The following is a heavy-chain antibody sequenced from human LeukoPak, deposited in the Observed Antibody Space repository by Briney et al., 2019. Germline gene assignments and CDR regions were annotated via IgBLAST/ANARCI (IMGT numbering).Heavy chain of an antibody. CDR3: AKDSCSSTSCRYDDYYYMDV. CDR2: ISWDGGST. D-gene: IGHD2-2*01. CDR1: GFTFDDYA. Sequence: PGGSLRLSCAASGFTFDDYAMHWVRRAPGKGLEWVSLISWDGGSTYYADSVKGRFTISRDNSNNSLYLQMNSLRAEDTALYYCAKDSCSSTSCRYDDYYYMDVWGKGTTVTVSS. J-gene: IGHJ6*03. V-gene: IGHV3-43D*03.